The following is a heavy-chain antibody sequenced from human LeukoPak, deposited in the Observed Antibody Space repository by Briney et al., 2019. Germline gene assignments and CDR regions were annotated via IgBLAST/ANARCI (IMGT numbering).Heavy chain of an antibody. D-gene: IGHD4-17*01. V-gene: IGHV3-23*01. CDR1: GFTFSNAG. J-gene: IGHJ4*02. Sequence: GGSLRLSCAASGFTFSNAGMGWVRQAPGKGLEWVSSINENAAITKYADAVNGRFTISRDNSQNILYLQMYSLRVEDTAVYYCTTRYGDISRNYYFDSWGQGTLVSVSS. CDR2: INENAAIT. CDR3: TTRYGDISRNYYFDS.